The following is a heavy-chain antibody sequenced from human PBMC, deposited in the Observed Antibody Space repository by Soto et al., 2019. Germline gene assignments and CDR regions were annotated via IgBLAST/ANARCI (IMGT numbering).Heavy chain of an antibody. D-gene: IGHD4-17*01. CDR1: GGSISSSSYY. V-gene: IGHV4-39*07. CDR3: AIAIYGDPNWYFDL. Sequence: PSETLSLTCTVSGGSISSSSYYWGWIRQPPGKGLEWIGSIYYSGSTYYNPSLKSRVTISVDTSKNQFSLKLSSVTAADTAVYYCAIAIYGDPNWYFDLWGLGTLVPVS. CDR2: IYYSGST. J-gene: IGHJ2*01.